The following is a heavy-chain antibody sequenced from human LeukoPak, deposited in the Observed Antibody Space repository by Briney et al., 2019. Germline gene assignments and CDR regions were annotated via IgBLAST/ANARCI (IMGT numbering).Heavy chain of an antibody. Sequence: GGSLRLSCAASGFTFSRYAMSWVRQAPGKGLEWVSTISVSGGSTYYADSVKGRFTISRDNSKNTLYLQMNGLRAEDTAVYYCAKDTGYCGGDCYSYWGQGTLVTVSS. CDR1: GFTFSRYA. CDR3: AKDTGYCGGDCYSY. V-gene: IGHV3-23*01. CDR2: ISVSGGST. J-gene: IGHJ4*02. D-gene: IGHD2-21*02.